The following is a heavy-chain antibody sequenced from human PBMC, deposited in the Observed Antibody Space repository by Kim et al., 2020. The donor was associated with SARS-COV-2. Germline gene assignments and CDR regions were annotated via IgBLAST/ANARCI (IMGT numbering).Heavy chain of an antibody. V-gene: IGHV3-7*03. J-gene: IGHJ4*02. Sequence: GGSLRLSCAASGFTFSSYWMSWVRQAPGKGLEWVANIKQDESEKHYVDSVKGRFTISRDNAKNSVYLQMNSLRAEDTAVYYCAGYSGSYGVEYWGQGTLVTVSS. CDR3: AGYSGSYGVEY. CDR1: GFTFSSYW. D-gene: IGHD1-26*01. CDR2: IKQDESEK.